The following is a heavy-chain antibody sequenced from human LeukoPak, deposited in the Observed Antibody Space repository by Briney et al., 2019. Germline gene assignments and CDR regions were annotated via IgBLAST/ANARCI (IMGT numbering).Heavy chain of an antibody. CDR2: ISHNGNTK. CDR3: XXXYXXFDX. CDR1: RFAFSDYY. V-gene: IGHV3-11*01. Sequence: PGGSLRLSCIASRFAFSDYYMSWIRQAPGKGLEWVSYISHNGNTKFYTDSVKGRFTISRDNTKNSLYLQMNRLRTEDTAVYCXXXXYXXFDXXXHGTLVT. J-gene: IGHJ4*01.